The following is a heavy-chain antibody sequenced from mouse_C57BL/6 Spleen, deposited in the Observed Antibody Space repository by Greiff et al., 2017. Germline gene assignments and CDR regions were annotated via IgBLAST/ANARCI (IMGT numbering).Heavy chain of an antibody. CDR3: GGGMGYFDY. J-gene: IGHJ2*01. D-gene: IGHD2-10*02. CDR1: GYAFSSYW. CDR2: IYPVDGDT. V-gene: IGHV1-80*01. Sequence: QVQLQQSGAELVMPGASVKLSCKASGYAFSSYWMHWVKQRPGQGLEWIGQIYPVDGDTNYNGKFKGKATLTADKSSSTAYMQLSSLTSEDSAVYFCGGGMGYFDYWGQGTTLTVSS.